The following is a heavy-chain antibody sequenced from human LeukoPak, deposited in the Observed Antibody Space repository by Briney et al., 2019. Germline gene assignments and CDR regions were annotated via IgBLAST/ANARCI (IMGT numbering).Heavy chain of an antibody. J-gene: IGHJ4*02. CDR2: IYASGTT. Sequence: TPSPNLPVSGGFLSRGSYYWGLVPAPPGKGLEWIGRIYASGTTNYNPSLKDRVTISLDTSKNQLSLKLSSVTATDTAVYYCASEFRYWGQGTLVTVSS. CDR1: GGFLSRGSYY. V-gene: IGHV4-61*02. CDR3: ASEFRY.